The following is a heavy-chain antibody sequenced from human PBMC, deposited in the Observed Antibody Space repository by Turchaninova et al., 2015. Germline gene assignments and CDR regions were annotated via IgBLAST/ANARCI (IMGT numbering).Heavy chain of an antibody. Sequence: QVPLVQSGAEVKKTGSSVKAYCKASGGNLSSSSITGGRQAPGQGLEWMGRGIPVIGTTTYEQKFQDRVTITADKSTSTAYLELSGLRSEDTALYYCVRLLMTTDGPIGPDYWGQGTVVTVSS. V-gene: IGHV1-69*08. CDR3: VRLLMTTDGPIGPDY. CDR1: GGNLSSSS. J-gene: IGHJ4*02. CDR2: GIPVIGTT. D-gene: IGHD5-24*01.